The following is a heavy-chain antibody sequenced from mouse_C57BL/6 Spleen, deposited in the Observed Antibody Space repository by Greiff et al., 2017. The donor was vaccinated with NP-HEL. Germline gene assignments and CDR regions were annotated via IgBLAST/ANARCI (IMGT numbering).Heavy chain of an antibody. CDR3: ARALFYYGSSLYAMDY. CDR1: GFTFTDYY. J-gene: IGHJ4*01. Sequence: EVQVVESGGGLVQPGGSLSLSCAASGFTFTDYYMSWVRQPPGKALEWLGFIRNKANGYTTEYSASVKGRFTISRDNSQSILYLQMNALRAEDSATYYCARALFYYGSSLYAMDYWGQGTSVTVSS. CDR2: IRNKANGYTT. V-gene: IGHV7-3*01. D-gene: IGHD1-1*01.